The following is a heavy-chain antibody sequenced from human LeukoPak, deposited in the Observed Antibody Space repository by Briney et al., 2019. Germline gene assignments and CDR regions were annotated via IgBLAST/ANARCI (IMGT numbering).Heavy chain of an antibody. V-gene: IGHV1-18*01. D-gene: IGHD4-23*01. CDR3: AKPLRHGGAFDI. Sequence: ASVKVSCKASGYSFTSFGISWVRQAPGQGLEWMGWISAYNGKTDYAQSFQGRVTMTTEKSTSTAYMELRSLRSDDTAVYYRAKPLRHGGAFDIWGQGTMVTVSS. CDR1: GYSFTSFG. J-gene: IGHJ3*02. CDR2: ISAYNGKT.